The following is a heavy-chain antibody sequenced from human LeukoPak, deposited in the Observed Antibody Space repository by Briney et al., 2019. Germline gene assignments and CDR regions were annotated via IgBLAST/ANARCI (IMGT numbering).Heavy chain of an antibody. D-gene: IGHD3-10*02. J-gene: IGHJ6*04. Sequence: GASLRLSCAASGFSVTNHYLTWVRQAPGKGLEWVSILYSHGPTYYADSVRGRFTISRDTSRNTVYLQMNSLRAEDTAVYYCAELGITMIGGVWGKGTTVTISS. CDR2: LYSHGPT. CDR3: AELGITMIGGV. CDR1: GFSVTNHY. V-gene: IGHV3-66*01.